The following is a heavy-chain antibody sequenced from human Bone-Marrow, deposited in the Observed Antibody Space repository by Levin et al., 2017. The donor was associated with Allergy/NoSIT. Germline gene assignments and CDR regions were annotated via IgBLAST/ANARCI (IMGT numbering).Heavy chain of an antibody. Sequence: SQTLSLTCTVSGGSISSYYWSWIRQPPGKGLEWIGYIYYSGSTNYNPSLKSRVTISVDTSKNQFSLKLSSVTAADTAVYYCARPAMKGYYYYGMDVWGQGTTVTVSS. CDR1: GGSISSYY. J-gene: IGHJ6*02. V-gene: IGHV4-59*08. CDR2: IYYSGST. CDR3: ARPAMKGYYYYGMDV.